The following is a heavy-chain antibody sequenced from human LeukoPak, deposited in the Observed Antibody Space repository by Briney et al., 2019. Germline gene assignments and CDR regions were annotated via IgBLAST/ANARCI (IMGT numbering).Heavy chain of an antibody. CDR1: GGTFSSYA. CDR2: IIPIFGTA. Sequence: SVKVSCKASGGTFSSYAISWVRQAPGQGLEWMGGIIPIFGTANYAQKFQGRVTITTDESTSTAYMELSSLRSEDTAVYYCARNTWIQLWAYFDYWGQGTLVTASS. J-gene: IGHJ4*02. CDR3: ARNTWIQLWAYFDY. D-gene: IGHD5-18*01. V-gene: IGHV1-69*05.